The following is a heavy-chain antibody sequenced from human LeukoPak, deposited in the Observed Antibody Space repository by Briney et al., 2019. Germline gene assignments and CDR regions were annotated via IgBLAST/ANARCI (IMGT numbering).Heavy chain of an antibody. V-gene: IGHV3-21*01. J-gene: IGHJ3*02. CDR1: GFTFSSYS. CDR2: ISSSSSYI. Sequence: GGSLRLSCAASGFTFSSYSMNWVRQAPGKGLEWVSSISSSSSYIYYADSVKGRFTISRDNAKNSLYLQMNSLRAEDTAVYYCAKSNLYGGNSGFGFDIWGQGTMVTVSS. D-gene: IGHD4-23*01. CDR3: AKSNLYGGNSGFGFDI.